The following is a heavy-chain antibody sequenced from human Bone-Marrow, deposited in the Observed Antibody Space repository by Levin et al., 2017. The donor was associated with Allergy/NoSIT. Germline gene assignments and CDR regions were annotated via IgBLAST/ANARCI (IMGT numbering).Heavy chain of an antibody. J-gene: IGHJ4*02. Sequence: SGGSLRLSCATSGFTSDDFAMHWVRQAPGKGLEWVSSISWNSGTLDYVDSVRGRFTISRDNAKNSLYLQMNSLRPEDTAFYYCAKDIESYNWNSFTIDSWGRGTLVTVSS. V-gene: IGHV3-9*02. CDR3: AKDIESYNWNSFTIDS. CDR1: GFTSDDFA. CDR2: ISWNSGTL. D-gene: IGHD1-1*01.